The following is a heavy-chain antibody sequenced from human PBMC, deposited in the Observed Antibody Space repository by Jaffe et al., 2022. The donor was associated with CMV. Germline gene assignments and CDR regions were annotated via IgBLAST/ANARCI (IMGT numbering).Heavy chain of an antibody. CDR2: IYYSGSA. CDR3: ASGGRYREYVEY. Sequence: QVQLQESGPGLVKPSQTLSLTCSVSDDSISSGSYYWSWIRQHPGKGLEWIGYIYYSGSAYYNPSLESRVSLSVDASQNQFSLKVNSVTAADTAIYYCASGGRYREYVEYWGQGTLVTVAS. V-gene: IGHV4-31*03. J-gene: IGHJ4*02. D-gene: IGHD3-16*02. CDR1: DDSISSGSYY.